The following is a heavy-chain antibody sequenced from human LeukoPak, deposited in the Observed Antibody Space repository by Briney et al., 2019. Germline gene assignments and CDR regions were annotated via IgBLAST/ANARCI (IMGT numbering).Heavy chain of an antibody. CDR3: AKERRYFDWLLSSSALDY. V-gene: IGHV3-23*01. CDR1: GFTFSSYA. D-gene: IGHD3-9*01. J-gene: IGHJ4*02. Sequence: GGSLRLSCAASGFTFSSYAMRWVRQAPGKGLEWVSAITGSGGSTYYADSVKGRFTISRDNSKNTLYLQMNSLRAEDTAVYYCAKERRYFDWLLSSSALDYWGQGTLVIVSS. CDR2: ITGSGGST.